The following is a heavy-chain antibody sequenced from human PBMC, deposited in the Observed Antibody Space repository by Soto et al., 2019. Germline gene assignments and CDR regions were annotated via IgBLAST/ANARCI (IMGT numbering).Heavy chain of an antibody. CDR2: INHSGSS. CDR3: ARMAGPWYFDL. CDR1: GGSFSGFY. Sequence: QVQLQQWGAGLLKPSETLSLTCAVHGGSFSGFYWTWIRQPPGKGLEWIGEINHSGSSNYNPPLKCRVTMSLDTSRNQFSLSLNSVTAAETAVYYCARMAGPWYFDLWGRGTLVTVSS. V-gene: IGHV4-34*01. J-gene: IGHJ2*01.